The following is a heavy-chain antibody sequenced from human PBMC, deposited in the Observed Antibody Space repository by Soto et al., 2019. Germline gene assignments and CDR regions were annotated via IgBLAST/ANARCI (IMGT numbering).Heavy chain of an antibody. CDR3: ARLYGGNSGMDV. J-gene: IGHJ6*02. D-gene: IGHD4-17*01. V-gene: IGHV5-10-1*01. CDR2: IDPSDSYT. CDR1: GYSFTSYW. Sequence: EVQLVQSGAEVKKPGESLRISCKGSGYSFTSYWVTWVRQMPGKGLEWMGRIDPSDSYTNYNPPFQGHVTISVDKSISTAYLQWSSLKVSDTAMYYCARLYGGNSGMDVWGQGTTVTVSS.